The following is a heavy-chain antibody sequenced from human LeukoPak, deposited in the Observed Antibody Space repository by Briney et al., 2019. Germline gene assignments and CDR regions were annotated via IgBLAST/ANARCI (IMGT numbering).Heavy chain of an antibody. V-gene: IGHV3-64D*09. Sequence: GGSLRLSCSASGFTFSSYAMHWVRQAPGKGLECVSGISGNGAGTYYADSVKGRFTISRDNSKNTLDLQMSSLRAEDAAVYYCVKGYYYDSSGCYWSNHYYAMDVWGQGTTVTVSS. D-gene: IGHD3-22*01. CDR3: VKGYYYDSSGCYWSNHYYAMDV. CDR1: GFTFSSYA. J-gene: IGHJ6*02. CDR2: ISGNGAGT.